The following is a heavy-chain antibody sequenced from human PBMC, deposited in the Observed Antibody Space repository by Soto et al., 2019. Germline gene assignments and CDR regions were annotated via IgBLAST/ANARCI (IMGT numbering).Heavy chain of an antibody. CDR3: AREGADILTGLLPYYFDY. J-gene: IGHJ4*02. V-gene: IGHV6-1*01. CDR1: GDSVSSNSAA. CDR2: TYYRSKWYN. Sequence: QVQLQQSGPGLVKPSQTLSLTCAISGDSVSSNSAAWNWIRQSPSRGLEWLGRTYYRSKWYNDYAVSVKSRITINPDTSKNQCSLQLNSVTPEDTAVYYCAREGADILTGLLPYYFDYWGQGTLVTVSS. D-gene: IGHD3-9*01.